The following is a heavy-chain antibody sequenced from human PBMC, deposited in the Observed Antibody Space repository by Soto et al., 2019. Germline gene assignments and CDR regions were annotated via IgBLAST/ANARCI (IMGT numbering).Heavy chain of an antibody. CDR3: ARDRRVYYGDYAFDY. V-gene: IGHV1-69*13. CDR1: GGTFSSYA. CDR2: IIPIFGTA. D-gene: IGHD4-17*01. J-gene: IGHJ4*02. Sequence: AASVKVSCKASGGTFSSYAISWVRQAPGQGLEWMGGIIPIFGTANYAQKFQGRVTITADESTSTAYMELSSLRSEDTAVYYCARDRRVYYGDYAFDYWGQGTLVTVSS.